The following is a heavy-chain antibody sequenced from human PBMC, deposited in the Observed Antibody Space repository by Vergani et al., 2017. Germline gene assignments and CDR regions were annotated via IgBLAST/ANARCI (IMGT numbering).Heavy chain of an antibody. V-gene: IGHV5-51*01. CDR2: IYPGDSDT. Sequence: EVQLVQSGAEVKKPGESLKISCKGSGYSFTSYWIGWVRQRPGKGLEWMGIIYPGDSDTRYSPSFQGQVTITADKSISTAYLQWSSLKASDTAMYYCARHAIVEVPAGPMDYWGQGTLVTVSS. D-gene: IGHD2-2*01. CDR1: GYSFTSYW. CDR3: ARHAIVEVPAGPMDY. J-gene: IGHJ4*02.